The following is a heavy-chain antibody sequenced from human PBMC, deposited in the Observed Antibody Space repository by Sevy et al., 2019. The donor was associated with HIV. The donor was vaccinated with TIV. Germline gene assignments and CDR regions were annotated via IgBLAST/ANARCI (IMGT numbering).Heavy chain of an antibody. CDR1: GFTFTDYD. V-gene: IGHV3-13*01. J-gene: IGHJ2*01. CDR3: VRAGGTFDFYWYFDL. Sequence: GGSLRLSCAASGFTFTDYDMHWVRQGSGRGLEWVSGISPVDDTNYPDFLKGRFTISRENAKKSLFLQINSLRAEDTAVYYCVRAGGTFDFYWYFDLWGRGTLVTVSS. D-gene: IGHD1-26*01. CDR2: ISPVDDT.